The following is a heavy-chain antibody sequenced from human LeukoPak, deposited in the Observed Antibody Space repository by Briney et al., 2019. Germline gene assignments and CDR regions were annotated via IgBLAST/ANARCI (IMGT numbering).Heavy chain of an antibody. CDR1: GGSISGYH. V-gene: IGHV4-34*01. Sequence: PSETLSLTCNVSGGSISGYHWSWIRQPPGKGLEWLGEINHSGSTNYNPSLKSRVTISVDTSKNQFSLKLSSVTAADTAVYYCARGGGFYDYVWGSYRYTGSDFDYWGQGTLVTVSS. J-gene: IGHJ4*02. CDR3: ARGGGFYDYVWGSYRYTGSDFDY. CDR2: INHSGST. D-gene: IGHD3-16*02.